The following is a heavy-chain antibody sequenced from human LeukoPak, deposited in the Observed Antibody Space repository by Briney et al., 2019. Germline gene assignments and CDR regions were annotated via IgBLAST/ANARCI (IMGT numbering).Heavy chain of an antibody. V-gene: IGHV4-34*01. CDR1: GVSFSGYY. CDR3: ARGYCSSTSCYLLRYYFDY. J-gene: IGHJ4*02. Sequence: SETLSLTCAVYGVSFSGYYWSWIRQPPGKGLEWIGEINHSGSTNYNPSLKSRVTISVDTSKNQFSLKLSSVTAADTAVYYCARGYCSSTSCYLLRYYFDYWGQGTLVTVSS. CDR2: INHSGST. D-gene: IGHD2-2*01.